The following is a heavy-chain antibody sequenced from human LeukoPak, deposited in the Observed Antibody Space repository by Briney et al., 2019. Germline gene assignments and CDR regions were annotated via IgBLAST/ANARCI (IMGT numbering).Heavy chain of an antibody. CDR3: ANDRNWGSYYYYGMDV. V-gene: IGHV3-30*18. D-gene: IGHD7-27*01. Sequence: PGRSLRLSCAASGFTFSSYGMHWVRQAPGKGLEWVTVISYDGNNKYYADSVKGRFTISRDNSMNTLYLQMNSLRAEDTAVYYCANDRNWGSYYYYGMDVWGQGTTVTVSS. CDR1: GFTFSSYG. J-gene: IGHJ6*02. CDR2: ISYDGNNK.